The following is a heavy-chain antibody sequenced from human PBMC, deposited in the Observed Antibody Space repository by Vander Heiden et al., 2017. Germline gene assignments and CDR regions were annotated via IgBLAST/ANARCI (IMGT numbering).Heavy chain of an antibody. CDR3: ARQGIAVVVPDYYYGMDV. CDR2: ISYDGSNK. CDR1: GFTFSSYA. Sequence: QVQLVESGGGVVQPGRSLRLSCAASGFTFSSYAMHWVRQAPGKGLEWVAVISYDGSNKNYADSVKGRFTISRDNSKNTLYLQMNSLRAEDTAVYYCARQGIAVVVPDYYYGMDVWGQGTTVTVSS. J-gene: IGHJ6*02. D-gene: IGHD2-2*01. V-gene: IGHV3-30*04.